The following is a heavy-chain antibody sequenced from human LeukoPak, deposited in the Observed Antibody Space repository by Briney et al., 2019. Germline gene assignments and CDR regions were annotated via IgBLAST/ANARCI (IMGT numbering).Heavy chain of an antibody. CDR2: ISGSGGST. CDR1: GFTVSSNY. Sequence: PGGSLRLSCAASGFTVSSNYMSWVRQAPGKGLEWVSAISGSGGSTYYADSVKGRFTISRDNAKKSVYLQMDSLRVEDTAVYYCARDQIGSWWGQGTLVIVSS. J-gene: IGHJ4*02. D-gene: IGHD6-13*01. CDR3: ARDQIGSW. V-gene: IGHV3-53*01.